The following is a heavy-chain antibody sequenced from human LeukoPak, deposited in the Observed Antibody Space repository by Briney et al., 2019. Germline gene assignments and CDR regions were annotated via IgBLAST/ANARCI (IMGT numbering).Heavy chain of an antibody. V-gene: IGHV4-59*01. CDR1: GGSISNYY. CDR2: VYYTGST. CDR3: ARGAMATTPFFDY. D-gene: IGHD5-24*01. J-gene: IGHJ4*02. Sequence: SETLSLTCPVSGGSISNYYYWTWIRQRQGKGLEWIGYVYYTGSTNFNPSLKSRVTMSLDTSRNQFSLKLTSLTAADTAVYYCARGAMATTPFFDYWGQGTLVTVSS.